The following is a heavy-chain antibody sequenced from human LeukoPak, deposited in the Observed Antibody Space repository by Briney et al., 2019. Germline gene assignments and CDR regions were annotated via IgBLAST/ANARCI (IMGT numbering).Heavy chain of an antibody. D-gene: IGHD3-10*01. CDR2: ISGSGGST. CDR3: ARHSLIHVLLWFGERLGHIDY. CDR1: GFTFSSYT. Sequence: GGSLRLSCVASGFTFSSYTINWVRQTPGKGLEWVSAISGSGGSTYYADSVKGRFTISRDNSKNTLYLQMNSLRAEDTAVYYCARHSLIHVLLWFGERLGHIDYWGQGTLVTVSS. J-gene: IGHJ4*02. V-gene: IGHV3-23*01.